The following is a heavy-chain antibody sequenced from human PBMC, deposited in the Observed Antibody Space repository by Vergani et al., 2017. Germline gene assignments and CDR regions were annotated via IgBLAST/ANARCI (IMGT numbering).Heavy chain of an antibody. CDR3: ARDLAAGLGASRNFDY. V-gene: IGHV1-8*01. D-gene: IGHD1-26*01. Sequence: QVQLVQSGAEVKKPGASVKVSCKASGYTFTSYDINWVRQATGQGLEWMGWMNPNRGNTGYAQKFQGRVTMTRNTTISTAYMELSSLRSEDTAVYYCARDLAAGLGASRNFDYWGQGTLVTVSS. J-gene: IGHJ4*02. CDR2: MNPNRGNT. CDR1: GYTFTSYD.